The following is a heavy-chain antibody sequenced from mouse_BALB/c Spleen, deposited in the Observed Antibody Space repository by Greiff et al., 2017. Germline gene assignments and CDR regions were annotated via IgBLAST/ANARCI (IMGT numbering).Heavy chain of an antibody. CDR1: GFTFSSYA. CDR3: ARYGYDEGYYYAMDY. Sequence: EVKLVESGGGLVKPGGSLKLSCAASGFTFSSYAMSWVRQTPEKRLEWVASISSGGSTYYPDSVKGRFTISRDNARNILYLQMSSLRSEDTAMYYCARYGYDEGYYYAMDYWGQGTSVTVSS. J-gene: IGHJ4*01. D-gene: IGHD2-2*01. V-gene: IGHV5-6-5*01. CDR2: ISSGGST.